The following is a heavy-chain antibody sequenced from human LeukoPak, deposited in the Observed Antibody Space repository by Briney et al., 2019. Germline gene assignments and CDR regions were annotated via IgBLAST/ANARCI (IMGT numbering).Heavy chain of an antibody. CDR2: IDWDDDK. CDR3: ARMPQQLVGLGFDY. J-gene: IGHJ4*02. CDR1: GGSFSGYY. Sequence: TLSLTCAVYGGSFSGYYWSWIRQPPGKALEWLARIDWDDDKYYSTSLKTRLTISKDTSKNQVVLTMTNMDPVDTATYYCARMPQQLVGLGFDYWGQGTLVTVSS. V-gene: IGHV2-70*11. D-gene: IGHD6-13*01.